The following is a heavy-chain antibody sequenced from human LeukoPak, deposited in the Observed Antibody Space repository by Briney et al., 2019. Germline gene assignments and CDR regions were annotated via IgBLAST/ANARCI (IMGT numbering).Heavy chain of an antibody. D-gene: IGHD3-22*01. V-gene: IGHV4-59*11. Sequence: PSETLSLTCTVSGGSISSHYWSWIRQPPGKGLEWIGYIYYSGSTNYNPSLKSRVTISVDTSKNQFSLELSSVTAADTAVYYCARRYYYDSSGYLDAFDIWGQGTMVTVSS. CDR2: IYYSGST. J-gene: IGHJ3*02. CDR3: ARRYYYDSSGYLDAFDI. CDR1: GGSISSHY.